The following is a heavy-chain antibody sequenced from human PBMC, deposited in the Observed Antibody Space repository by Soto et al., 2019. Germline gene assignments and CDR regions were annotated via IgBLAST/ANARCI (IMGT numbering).Heavy chain of an antibody. Sequence: GGSLRLSCAASGFTFSSYAMSWVRQAPGKGLEWVSAISGSGGSTYYADSVKGRFTISRDNSKNTLYLQMNSLRAEDTAVYYCAKDLGDSSSWWGPDAFDIWGQGTMVTVSS. V-gene: IGHV3-23*01. CDR3: AKDLGDSSSWWGPDAFDI. J-gene: IGHJ3*02. D-gene: IGHD6-13*01. CDR2: ISGSGGST. CDR1: GFTFSSYA.